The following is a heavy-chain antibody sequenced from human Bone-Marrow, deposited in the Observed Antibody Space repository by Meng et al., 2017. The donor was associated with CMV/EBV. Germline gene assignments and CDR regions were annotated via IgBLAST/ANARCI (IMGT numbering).Heavy chain of an antibody. J-gene: IGHJ4*02. CDR2: INHSGST. Sequence: SETLSLTCAVYGGSFSGYYWSWIRQPPGKGLEWIGEINHSGSTNYNPSLKSRVTISVDTSKNQFSLKLSSVTAADTAVYYCARHQGGSTSRFNFDYWGQGTLVTSPQ. CDR1: GGSFSGYY. V-gene: IGHV4-34*01. CDR3: ARHQGGSTSRFNFDY. D-gene: IGHD2-2*01.